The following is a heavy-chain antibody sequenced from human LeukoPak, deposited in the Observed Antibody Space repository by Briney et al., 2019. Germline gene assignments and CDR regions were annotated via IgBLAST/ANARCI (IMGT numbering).Heavy chain of an antibody. CDR2: IYYSGST. D-gene: IGHD3-22*01. Sequence: SETLSLTCTVSGGSSSSYYWSWIRQPPGKGLEWIGYIYYSGSTNYNPSLKSRVTISVDTSKNQFSLKLSSVTAADTAVYYCARGYYDSSGYYYYDYWGQGTLVTVSS. J-gene: IGHJ4*02. CDR3: ARGYYDSSGYYYYDY. V-gene: IGHV4-59*01. CDR1: GGSSSSYY.